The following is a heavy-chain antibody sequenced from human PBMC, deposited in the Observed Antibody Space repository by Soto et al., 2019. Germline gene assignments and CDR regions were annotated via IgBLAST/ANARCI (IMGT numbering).Heavy chain of an antibody. D-gene: IGHD2-15*01. CDR1: GFTFSSYA. CDR3: AKERGYCSGGSCQRTDY. Sequence: GGSLRLSCAASGFTFSSYAMSWVRQAPGKGLEWVSAISGSGGSTYYADSVKGRFTISRDNSKNTLYLQMNSLRAEDTAVYYCAKERGYCSGGSCQRTDYWGQGTLVTVSS. V-gene: IGHV3-23*01. CDR2: ISGSGGST. J-gene: IGHJ4*02.